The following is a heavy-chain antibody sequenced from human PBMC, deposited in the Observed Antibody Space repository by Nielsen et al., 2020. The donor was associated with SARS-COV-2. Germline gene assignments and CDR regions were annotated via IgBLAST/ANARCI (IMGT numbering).Heavy chain of an antibody. CDR2: ISSSSSTI. V-gene: IGHV3-48*02. J-gene: IGHJ4*02. D-gene: IGHD3-16*01. CDR1: GFTFSSYW. Sequence: GESLKISCAASGFTFSSYWMSWVRQAPGKGLEWVSYISSSSSTIYYADSVKGRFTISRDNAKNSLYLQMNSLRDEDTAVYYCARSPYDYVWGSYCFDYWGQGTLVTVSS. CDR3: ARSPYDYVWGSYCFDY.